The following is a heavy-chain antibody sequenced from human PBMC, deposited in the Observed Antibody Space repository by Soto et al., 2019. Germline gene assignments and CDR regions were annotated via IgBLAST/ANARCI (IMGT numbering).Heavy chain of an antibody. CDR3: ARDHTYYDFWSGYSGTGFDY. Sequence: GASVKVSCKASGYTFTSYGISWVRQAPGQGLEWMGWISAYNGNTNYAQKLQGRVTMTTDTSTSTAYMELRSLRSDDTDVYYCARDHTYYDFWSGYSGTGFDYWGPGTMVTVSS. J-gene: IGHJ4*02. CDR1: GYTFTSYG. CDR2: ISAYNGNT. D-gene: IGHD3-3*01. V-gene: IGHV1-18*04.